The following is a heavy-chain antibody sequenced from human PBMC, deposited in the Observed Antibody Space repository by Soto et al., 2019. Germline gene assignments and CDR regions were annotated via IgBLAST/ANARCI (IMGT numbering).Heavy chain of an antibody. V-gene: IGHV3-23*01. CDR3: AKTPLGVVPAASWFDP. D-gene: IGHD2-2*01. J-gene: IGHJ5*02. Sequence: LRLSCAASGFTFSSYAMSWVRQAPGKGLEWVSAISGSGGSTYYADSVKGRFTISRDNSKNTLYLQMNSLRAEDTAVYYCAKTPLGVVPAASWFDPWGQGTLVTVSS. CDR1: GFTFSSYA. CDR2: ISGSGGST.